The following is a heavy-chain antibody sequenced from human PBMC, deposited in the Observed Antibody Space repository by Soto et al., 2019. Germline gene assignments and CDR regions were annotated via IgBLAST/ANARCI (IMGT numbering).Heavy chain of an antibody. J-gene: IGHJ3*02. CDR3: AAVRYYYDSSGYSDAFDI. CDR2: IVVGSGNT. V-gene: IGHV1-58*01. CDR1: GFTFTISA. Sequence: SVKVSCKASGFTFTISAVQWVRQARGQRLEWIGWIVVGSGNTNYAQKFQERVTITRDMSTSTAYMELSSLRSEDTAVYYCAAVRYYYDSSGYSDAFDIWGQGTMVTVSS. D-gene: IGHD3-22*01.